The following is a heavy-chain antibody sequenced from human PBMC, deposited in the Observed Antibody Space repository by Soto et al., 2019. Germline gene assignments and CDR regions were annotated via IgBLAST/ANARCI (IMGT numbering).Heavy chain of an antibody. J-gene: IGHJ4*02. CDR3: ARQRDGSEGDY. Sequence: LRLSCAASGFTFSDNSMKWVRQAPGKGLEWVSSISSTSIYIFYADSVKGRFTISRDNAKNSLFLQMNSLRVEDTAVYYCARQRDGSEGDYWGQGTLVTVSS. V-gene: IGHV3-21*01. CDR1: GFTFSDNS. CDR2: ISSTSIYI. D-gene: IGHD2-15*01.